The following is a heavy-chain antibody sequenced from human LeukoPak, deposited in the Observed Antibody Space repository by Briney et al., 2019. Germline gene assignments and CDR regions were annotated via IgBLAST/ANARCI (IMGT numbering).Heavy chain of an antibody. CDR3: ARWAPYGSGSYQPNFDY. CDR2: ISSSSSYI. Sequence: GGSLRLSCAASGFTFSSYSMNWVRQAPGKGLEWVSSISSSSSYIYYADSVKGRFTTSRDNAKNSLYLQMNSLRAEDTAVYYCARWAPYGSGSYQPNFDYWGQGTLVTVSS. J-gene: IGHJ4*02. CDR1: GFTFSSYS. D-gene: IGHD3-10*01. V-gene: IGHV3-21*01.